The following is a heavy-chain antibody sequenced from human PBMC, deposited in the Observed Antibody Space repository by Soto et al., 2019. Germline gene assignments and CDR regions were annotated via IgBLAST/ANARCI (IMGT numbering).Heavy chain of an antibody. J-gene: IGHJ3*02. Sequence: GGSLRLSCAASGFTFSSYSMNWVRQAPGKGLEWVSYISSSSSTIYYADSVKGRFTISRDNAKNSLYLQMNSLRAEDTAVYYCARVSSSGWRYPSWDIWGQGTMVTVSS. CDR3: ARVSSSGWRYPSWDI. D-gene: IGHD6-19*01. CDR1: GFTFSSYS. CDR2: ISSSSSTI. V-gene: IGHV3-48*01.